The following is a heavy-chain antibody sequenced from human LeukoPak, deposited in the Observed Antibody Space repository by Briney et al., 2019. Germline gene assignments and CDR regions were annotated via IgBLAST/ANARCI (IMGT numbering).Heavy chain of an antibody. V-gene: IGHV4-34*01. CDR3: ARIPSRRIAVAGTTPQKLWYFDY. CDR1: GGSFSGYY. Sequence: SQTLSLTCAVYGGSFSGYYWSWIRQPPGKGLEWIGEINHSGSTNYNPSLKSRVTISVDTSKNQFSLKLSSVTAADTAVYYCARIPSRRIAVAGTTPQKLWYFDYWGQGTLVTVSS. D-gene: IGHD6-19*01. CDR2: INHSGST. J-gene: IGHJ4*02.